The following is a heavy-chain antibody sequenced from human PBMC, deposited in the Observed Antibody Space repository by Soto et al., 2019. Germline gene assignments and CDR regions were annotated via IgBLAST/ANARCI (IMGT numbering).Heavy chain of an antibody. V-gene: IGHV3-23*01. CDR1: GFTVSTYT. CDR2: ISSADNT. J-gene: IGHJ6*02. CDR3: AKRTGTTKFMGGTDV. D-gene: IGHD1-7*01. Sequence: GGSLRLSCAASGFTVSTYTMSWVRQAPGKGLEWVSAISSADNTYYADSVRGRFTISRDNSKSTLYLQMNSLRAEDMAIYYCAKRTGTTKFMGGTDVWGQGTSVSVSS.